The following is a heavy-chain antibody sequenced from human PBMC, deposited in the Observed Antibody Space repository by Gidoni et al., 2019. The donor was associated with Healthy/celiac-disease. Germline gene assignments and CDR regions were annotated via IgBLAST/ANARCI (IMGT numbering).Heavy chain of an antibody. CDR1: GFTFRDYY. D-gene: IGHD6-19*01. V-gene: IGHV3-11*01. CDR2: ISSSGSTI. Sequence: QVQLVESGGGLVKPGGSLRLPCAASGFTFRDYYTSWIRQAPGKGLEWVSYISSSGSTIYYADSVKGRFTISRDNAKNSLYLQMNSLRAEDTAVYYCARDRCIAVAGLYYYYGMDVWGQGTTVTVSS. J-gene: IGHJ6*02. CDR3: ARDRCIAVAGLYYYYGMDV.